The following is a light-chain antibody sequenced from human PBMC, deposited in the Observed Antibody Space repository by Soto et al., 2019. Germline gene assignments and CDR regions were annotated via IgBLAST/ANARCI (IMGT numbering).Light chain of an antibody. J-gene: IGLJ3*02. CDR1: NIGSKS. Sequence: SYELTQPPSVSVAPGQTARITCGGTNIGSKSVHWYQQKPGQAPVLVVYDDSDRPSGIPERFSGSNSANTASLTIRRVEAGDEADYYCQVWDSSSDQPWVFGGGTKPTVL. CDR2: DDS. CDR3: QVWDSSSDQPWV. V-gene: IGLV3-21*02.